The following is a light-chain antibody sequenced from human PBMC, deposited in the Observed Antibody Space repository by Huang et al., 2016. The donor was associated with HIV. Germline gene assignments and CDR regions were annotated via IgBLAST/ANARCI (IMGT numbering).Light chain of an antibody. CDR3: QQYSKWPPNT. J-gene: IGKJ2*01. CDR2: GAS. V-gene: IGKV3-15*01. Sequence: EIVMTQSPATLSLSPGERAPLSCRAIQSVNSKLAWYQQKPGQAPRLLLYGASTRATGVPGRVSASWSGTEFTLTISSLQSEDFAVYYCQQYSKWPPNTFGQGTKLESK. CDR1: QSVNSK.